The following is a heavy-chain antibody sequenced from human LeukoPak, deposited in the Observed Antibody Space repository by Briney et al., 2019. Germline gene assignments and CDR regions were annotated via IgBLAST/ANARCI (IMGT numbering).Heavy chain of an antibody. CDR2: IYGGDAA. CDR1: GINVSSNY. D-gene: IGHD6-13*01. J-gene: IGHJ4*02. CDR3: VTSTGQQFIPYDY. V-gene: IGHV3-66*02. Sequence: RGSLRLSCAASGINVSSNYMTWIRQAPGKGLEWVSLIYGGDAAYYAESVRGRFMISRDNLKNTLFLQMNSLRVEDTAVYYCVTSTGQQFIPYDYWGQGTHVTVSS.